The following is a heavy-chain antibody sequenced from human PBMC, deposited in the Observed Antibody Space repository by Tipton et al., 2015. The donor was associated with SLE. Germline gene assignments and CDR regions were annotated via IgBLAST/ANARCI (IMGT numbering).Heavy chain of an antibody. D-gene: IGHD3-16*02. V-gene: IGHV4-38-2*01. Sequence: LRLSCAVSGYSISSGYYWGWIRRPPGKGLGWIGRFYHSGSTYYNPSLKSRVTISVDTSKNQFSLKLSSVTAADTAVYYCARVKDYIWGSYPLGTFDIWGQGTMVTVSS. CDR2: FYHSGST. J-gene: IGHJ3*02. CDR1: GYSISSGYY. CDR3: ARVKDYIWGSYPLGTFDI.